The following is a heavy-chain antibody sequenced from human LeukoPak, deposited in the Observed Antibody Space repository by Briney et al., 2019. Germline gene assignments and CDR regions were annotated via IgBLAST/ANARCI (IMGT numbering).Heavy chain of an antibody. J-gene: IGHJ3*02. D-gene: IGHD2-15*01. CDR3: ARNGYCSGGSCYSNNAFDI. Sequence: PSETLSLTCTVSGVSISSGDSYWSWIRQLPGKGLEWIGYIYYSGTTYYNPSLKSRITISVDTSKNQFSLKLSSVAAADTAVYYCARNGYCSGGSCYSNNAFDIWGQGTMVTVSS. CDR2: IYYSGTT. V-gene: IGHV4-31*03. CDR1: GVSISSGDSY.